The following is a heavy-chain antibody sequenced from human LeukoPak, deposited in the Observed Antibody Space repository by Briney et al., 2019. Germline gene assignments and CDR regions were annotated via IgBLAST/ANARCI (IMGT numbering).Heavy chain of an antibody. J-gene: IGHJ1*01. Sequence: GSLRLSCAASGFTFSNYAMSWVRQALGKGLEWVSAISGSGNSTYYADSVEGRFTISRDNSKNTLYLQMNSLRAEDTAVYYCAKGGPVAADPRYFQHWGQGTLVTVSS. CDR3: AKGGPVAADPRYFQH. CDR1: GFTFSNYA. V-gene: IGHV3-23*01. CDR2: ISGSGNST. D-gene: IGHD6-19*01.